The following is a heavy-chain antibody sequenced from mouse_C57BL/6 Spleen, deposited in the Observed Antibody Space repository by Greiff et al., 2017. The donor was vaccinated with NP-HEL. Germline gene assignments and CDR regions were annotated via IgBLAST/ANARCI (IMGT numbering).Heavy chain of an antibody. V-gene: IGHV1-64*01. D-gene: IGHD3-3*01. CDR3: ARLGLMGFAY. CDR2: IHPNSGST. Sequence: VKLQQSGAELVKPGASVKLSCKASGYTFTSYWMHWVKQRPGQGLEWIGMIHPNSGSTNYNEKFKSKATLTVDKSSSTAYMQLSSLTSEDSAVYYCARLGLMGFAYWGQGTLVTVSA. J-gene: IGHJ3*01. CDR1: GYTFTSYW.